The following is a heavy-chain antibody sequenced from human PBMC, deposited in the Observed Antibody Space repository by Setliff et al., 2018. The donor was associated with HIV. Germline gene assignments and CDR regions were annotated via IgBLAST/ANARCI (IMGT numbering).Heavy chain of an antibody. J-gene: IGHJ4*02. CDR1: GFTFSDYG. Sequence: SLRLSCAASGFTFSDYGMHWVRQVPGKGLEWVAGIMWNSESKDYADFVKGRFTISRDNAKKSLYLQMNSLRPEDTALYYCAKEGPWGTIFGGYFDYWGQGIPVTVSS. V-gene: IGHV3-9*01. CDR3: AKEGPWGTIFGGYFDY. CDR2: IMWNSESK. D-gene: IGHD3-3*01.